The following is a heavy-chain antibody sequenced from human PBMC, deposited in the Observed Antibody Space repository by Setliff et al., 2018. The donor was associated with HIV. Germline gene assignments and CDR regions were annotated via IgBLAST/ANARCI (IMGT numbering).Heavy chain of an antibody. CDR3: VKGFYYDSGDGRVRAFDI. D-gene: IGHD3-22*01. CDR2: VAGNAVNT. J-gene: IGHJ3*02. V-gene: IGHV3-23*01. CDR1: GYTFNNYA. Sequence: PGGSLRLSCAASGYTFNNYAMSWVRQAPGKGLEWVSTVAGNAVNTYHADSVKGRFTISRDNSKNTLYLQMNSLRAEDTAVYFCVKGFYYDSGDGRVRAFDIWGQGTMVTVSS.